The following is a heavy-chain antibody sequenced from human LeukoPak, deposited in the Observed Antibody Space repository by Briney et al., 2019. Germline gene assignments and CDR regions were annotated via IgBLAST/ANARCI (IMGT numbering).Heavy chain of an antibody. CDR3: ARIPKEDIVATYLDY. CDR2: IYSRGST. J-gene: IGHJ4*02. Sequence: SETLSLTCTVSGGSISSYYWSWVRQPAGKGLEWIGLIYSRGSTNYNPSLKSRVTISVDTSKNQFSLKLSSVTAADTAVYYCARIPKEDIVATYLDYWGQGTLVTVSS. V-gene: IGHV4-4*07. D-gene: IGHD5-12*01. CDR1: GGSISSYY.